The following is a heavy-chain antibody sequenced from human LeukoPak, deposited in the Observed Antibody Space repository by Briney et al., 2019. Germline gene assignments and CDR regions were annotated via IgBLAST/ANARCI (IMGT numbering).Heavy chain of an antibody. V-gene: IGHV4-34*01. J-gene: IGHJ5*02. CDR2: INHSGST. D-gene: IGHD6-13*01. CDR1: GGSFSGYY. CDR3: ARRTRYSSSWATTWFDP. Sequence: PSETLSLTCAVYGGSFSGYYWSWIRQPPGKGLEWIGEINHSGSTSYNPSLKSRVTISVDTSKNQFSLKLSSVTAADTAVYYCARRTRYSSSWATTWFDPWGQGTLVTVSS.